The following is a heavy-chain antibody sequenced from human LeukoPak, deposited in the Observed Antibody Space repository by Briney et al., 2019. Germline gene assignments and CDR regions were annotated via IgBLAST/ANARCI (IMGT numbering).Heavy chain of an antibody. CDR2: INRSGST. V-gene: IGHV4-34*01. Sequence: SETLSLTCAVYGGSFSGYYWSWIRQPPGKGLEWIGEINRSGSTNYNPSLKSRVTISVDTSKNQFSLKLSSVTAADTAVYYCARDSLGELSLSPYYFDYWGQGTLVTVSS. D-gene: IGHD3-16*02. CDR3: ARDSLGELSLSPYYFDY. CDR1: GGSFSGYY. J-gene: IGHJ4*02.